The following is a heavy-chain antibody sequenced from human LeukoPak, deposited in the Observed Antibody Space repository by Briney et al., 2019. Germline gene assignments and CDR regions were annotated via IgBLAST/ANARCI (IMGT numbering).Heavy chain of an antibody. D-gene: IGHD6-6*01. Sequence: PGRSLRLSCAASGFTFSSYGMHWVRQAPGKGLEWVSSISSSSSYIYYADSVKGRFTISRDNAKNSLYLQMNSLRAEDTAVYYCARNGIAARRAFDYWGQGTLVTVSS. CDR1: GFTFSSYG. V-gene: IGHV3-21*01. CDR2: ISSSSSYI. CDR3: ARNGIAARRAFDY. J-gene: IGHJ4*02.